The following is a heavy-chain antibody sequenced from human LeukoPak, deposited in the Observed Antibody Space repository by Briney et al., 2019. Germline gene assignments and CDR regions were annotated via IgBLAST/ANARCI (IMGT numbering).Heavy chain of an antibody. CDR2: IKSKTDGGPA. CDR1: GFTFSKAW. V-gene: IGHV3-15*01. Sequence: GGSLRLSCAASGFTFSKAWMNWVRQAPGKGLEWVGRIKSKTDGGPADYAAPVKGRFTISRDDSKNTLYLQMNSLKTDDTAVYYCTTTYYYDSSPGSFDYWGQGTLVTVSS. CDR3: TTTYYYDSSPGSFDY. J-gene: IGHJ4*02. D-gene: IGHD3-22*01.